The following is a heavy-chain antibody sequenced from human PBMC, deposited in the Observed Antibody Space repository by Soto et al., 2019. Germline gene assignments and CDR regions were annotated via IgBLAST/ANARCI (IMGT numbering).Heavy chain of an antibody. CDR1: GYTFTNYG. D-gene: IGHD6-6*01. Sequence: QVQLVQSGAEVKKPGASVKVSCKASGYTFTNYGTSWGRRAPGQGLEYMGWISGDNGDTHYAQKVQGRVTMTTDTSTNTAYMELRSLRPDDTAVYYCVRGPSLGYFQYWGQGTLVTVSS. CDR3: VRGPSLGYFQY. CDR2: ISGDNGDT. V-gene: IGHV1-18*01. J-gene: IGHJ1*01.